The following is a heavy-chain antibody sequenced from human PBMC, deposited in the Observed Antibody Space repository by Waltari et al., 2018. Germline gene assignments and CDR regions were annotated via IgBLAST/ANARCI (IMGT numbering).Heavy chain of an antibody. CDR2: ISSSSSTI. CDR1: TFSSYS. Sequence: TFSSYSMNWVRQAPGKGLEWVSYISSSSSTIYYADSVKGRFTISRDNAKNSLYLQMNSLRAEDTAVYYCARVQVGATWVDGYYYGMDVWGQGTTVTVSS. J-gene: IGHJ6*02. V-gene: IGHV3-48*01. D-gene: IGHD1-26*01. CDR3: ARVQVGATWVDGYYYGMDV.